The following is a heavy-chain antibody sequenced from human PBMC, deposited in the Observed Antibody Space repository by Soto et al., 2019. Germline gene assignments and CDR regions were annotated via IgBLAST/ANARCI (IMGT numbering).Heavy chain of an antibody. V-gene: IGHV1-3*05. CDR1: GYTFTSYA. J-gene: IGHJ3*02. CDR2: INAGNGNT. D-gene: IGHD1-26*01. CDR3: AIVGATYAFAI. Sequence: QVQLVQSGAEEKKPGASVKVSCKASGYTFTSYAMHWVRQAPGQRLEWMGWINAGNGNTKYSQKFQGRVTITRDTSASTADMELSSLRSKDTAVYYCAIVGATYAFAIWGQGTMVTVSS.